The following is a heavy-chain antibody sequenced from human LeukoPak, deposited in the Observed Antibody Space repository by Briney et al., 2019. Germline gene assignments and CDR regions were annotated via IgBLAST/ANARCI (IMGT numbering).Heavy chain of an antibody. J-gene: IGHJ4*02. V-gene: IGHV3-64*02. D-gene: IGHD3-22*01. CDR3: AREDRGDYSY. CDR2: ISPDASRT. Sequence: GGSLRLSCAASGFTFSSYSMHWVRQAPGNRLEPLSAISPDASRTYYADSVRGRFTISRDNSKNTLYLQMGSLRPEDMAVYYCAREDRGDYSYWGQGTLVTVSS. CDR1: GFTFSSYS.